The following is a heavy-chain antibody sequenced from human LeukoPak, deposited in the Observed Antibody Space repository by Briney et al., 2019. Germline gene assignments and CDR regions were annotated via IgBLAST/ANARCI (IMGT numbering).Heavy chain of an antibody. CDR1: GYTFTSYG. Sequence: GASVKVSCKASGYTFTSYGISWVRQAPGQGLEWMGWISAYNGNTNYAQKLQGRVTMTTDTSTSTAYMELRSLRSDDTAVYYCARTYYYDSSGYALGYWGQGTLVTVSS. CDR3: ARTYYYDSSGYALGY. J-gene: IGHJ4*02. CDR2: ISAYNGNT. D-gene: IGHD3-22*01. V-gene: IGHV1-18*01.